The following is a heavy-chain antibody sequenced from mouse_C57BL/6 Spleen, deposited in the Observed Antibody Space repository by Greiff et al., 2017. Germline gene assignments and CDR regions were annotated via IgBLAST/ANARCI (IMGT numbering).Heavy chain of an antibody. CDR1: GYTFTSYW. V-gene: IGHV1-55*01. J-gene: IGHJ2*01. D-gene: IGHD1-1*01. CDR2: IYPGSGST. Sequence: QVQLQQPGAELVKPGASVKMSCKASGYTFTSYWITWVKQRPGQGLEWIGDIYPGSGSTNYNEKFKSKATLTVDTSSSTAYMQLSSLTSEDSAVYYCASDYGSEGYFDYWGQGTTLTVSS. CDR3: ASDYGSEGYFDY.